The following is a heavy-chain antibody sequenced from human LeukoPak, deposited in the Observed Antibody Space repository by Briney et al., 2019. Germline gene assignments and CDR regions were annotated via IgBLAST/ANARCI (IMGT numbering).Heavy chain of an antibody. CDR2: IDPKSGDT. CDR1: GYTFIDYY. J-gene: IGHJ4*02. D-gene: IGHD5-18*01. Sequence: AAGKVSCKASGYTFIDYYMQWVRQAPGQGLELMGCIDPKSGDTIASHKFQGRVTMTRDTSIRTAYLELNSLSSDDTAVYYCARGNTALVADGAIFDHWGQGALVTVS. CDR3: ARGNTALVADGAIFDH. V-gene: IGHV1-2*02.